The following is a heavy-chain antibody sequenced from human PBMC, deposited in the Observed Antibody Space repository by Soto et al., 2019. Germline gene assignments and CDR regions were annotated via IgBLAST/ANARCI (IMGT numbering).Heavy chain of an antibody. CDR2: ITVNGIT. D-gene: IGHD1-7*01. Sequence: QVQQLESGPGLVKPWDTLSLTCTVSGAYVSDFSWSWIRQPAGKGLEWIGRITVNGITQYTPSFRSRVTMSINTSMNQFSLNLQSATAADTSLYYCARESGENWTYEAHWGQGTLVTVSS. CDR1: GAYVSDFS. CDR3: ARESGENWTYEAH. J-gene: IGHJ1*01. V-gene: IGHV4-4*07.